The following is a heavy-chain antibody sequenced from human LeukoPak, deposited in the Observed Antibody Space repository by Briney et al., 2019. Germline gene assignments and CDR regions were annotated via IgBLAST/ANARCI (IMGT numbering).Heavy chain of an antibody. CDR2: ISYDERDV. Sequence: GGSLRLSCAASGFTFRTSALYWVRQAPGKGLEWVAAISYDERDVYYADSVKGRFAISRDNSKDILYLQMNGLRLEDTAIYYCASLKEWLLLGGFDYWGQGALVTVSS. V-gene: IGHV3-30*03. CDR3: ASLKEWLLLGGFDY. J-gene: IGHJ4*02. D-gene: IGHD3-22*01. CDR1: GFTFRTSA.